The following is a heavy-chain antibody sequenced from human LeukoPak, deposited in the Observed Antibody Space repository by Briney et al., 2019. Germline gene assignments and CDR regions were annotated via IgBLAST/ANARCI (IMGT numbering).Heavy chain of an antibody. CDR3: ARLMGATTIYDL. D-gene: IGHD1-26*01. Sequence: GGSLRLSCVASGFTFSNHYMSWVRQAPGKELEWVATIKQDGTEIYYVDSVKGRSTISRDNAKSSLFLQMNSLRVEDTAVFYCARLMGATTIYDLWGQGTTVTVSS. CDR2: IKQDGTEI. V-gene: IGHV3-7*04. J-gene: IGHJ3*01. CDR1: GFTFSNHY.